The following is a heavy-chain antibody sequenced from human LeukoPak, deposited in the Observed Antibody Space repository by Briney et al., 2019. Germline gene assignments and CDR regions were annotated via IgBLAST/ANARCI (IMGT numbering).Heavy chain of an antibody. CDR2: ISAYNGNT. V-gene: IGHV1-18*01. Sequence: ASVKVSCKASGYTFTSYGISWVRQAPGQGLEWMGWISAYNGNTNYAQKLQGRVTMTTDTSTSTAYMELRSLRSDDTAVYYCARGLPRLGYCSSTSCFPLGYWGQGTLVTVSS. J-gene: IGHJ4*02. CDR3: ARGLPRLGYCSSTSCFPLGY. D-gene: IGHD2-2*01. CDR1: GYTFTSYG.